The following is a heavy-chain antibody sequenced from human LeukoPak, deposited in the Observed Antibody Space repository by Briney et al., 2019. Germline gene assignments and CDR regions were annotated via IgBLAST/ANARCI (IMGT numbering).Heavy chain of an antibody. V-gene: IGHV4-34*01. D-gene: IGHD1-26*01. CDR2: INHSGST. CDR3: ARGSSGSYYPGIDY. J-gene: IGHJ4*02. CDR1: GGSISSYY. Sequence: PSETLSLTCTVSGGSISSYYWGWIRQPPGKGLEWIGEINHSGSTNYNPSLKSRVTISVDTSKNQFSLKLSSVTAADTAVYYCARGSSGSYYPGIDYWGQGTLVTVSS.